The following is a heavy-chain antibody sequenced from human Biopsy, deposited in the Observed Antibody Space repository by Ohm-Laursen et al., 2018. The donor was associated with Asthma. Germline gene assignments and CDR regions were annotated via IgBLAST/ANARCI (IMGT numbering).Heavy chain of an antibody. CDR3: ASQSSGQDFWSGYYCCDY. CDR2: ISYDGTNK. Sequence: SLRLSCAASGFTFSSYGMHWVRQAPGKGLEWVAVISYDGTNKYYADSVKGRFTISRDNSKNTLYLQMNSLRAEDTAVDYCASQSSGQDFWSGYYCCDYWGQGTLVTVSS. CDR1: GFTFSSYG. D-gene: IGHD3-3*01. V-gene: IGHV3-30*03. J-gene: IGHJ4*02.